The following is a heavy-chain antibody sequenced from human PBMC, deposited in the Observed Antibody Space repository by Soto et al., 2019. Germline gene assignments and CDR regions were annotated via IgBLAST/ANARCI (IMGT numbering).Heavy chain of an antibody. CDR3: ARVRRDCGSARCSYYYYGMDV. V-gene: IGHV4-31*03. J-gene: IGHJ6*02. CDR1: GDSIGSGAYY. D-gene: IGHD2-2*01. CDR2: IYYSGST. Sequence: SETLSLTCTVSGDSIGSGAYYWSWIRQHPGKGLEWIGYIYYSGSTYYNPSLKSRVTISVDTSKTQFSLKLSSVTAADTAVYYCARVRRDCGSARCSYYYYGMDVWGQGTMVTVSS.